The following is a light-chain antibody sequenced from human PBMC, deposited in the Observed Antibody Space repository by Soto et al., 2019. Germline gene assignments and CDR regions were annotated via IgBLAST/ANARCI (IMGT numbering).Light chain of an antibody. CDR2: AGS. J-gene: IGKJ3*01. CDR1: QSIVNY. V-gene: IGKV1-39*01. CDR3: QHSYRIPFT. Sequence: DIQMPQSPSSLSASVGDRVTITCRASQSIVNYLNWYQQKPGKAPKLLIYAGSSVQSGVQSRLSGSGSGSDFNSTITGLQPEDFPSYYYQHSYRIPFTFGPRTKVDLK.